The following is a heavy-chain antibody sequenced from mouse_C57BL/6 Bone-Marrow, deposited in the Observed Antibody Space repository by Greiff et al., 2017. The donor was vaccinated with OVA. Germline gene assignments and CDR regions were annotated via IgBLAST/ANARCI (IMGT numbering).Heavy chain of an antibody. CDR1: GYTFTSYW. CDR3: ARGAYYSNLFDY. D-gene: IGHD2-5*01. Sequence: QVQLQQPGAELVRPGSSVKLSCKASGYTFTSYWMDWVKQRPGQGLEWIGNIYPSDSETHYNQKFKDKATLTVDKSSSTAYMQLSSLTSADSAVYYCARGAYYSNLFDYWGQGTTLTVSS. V-gene: IGHV1-61*01. J-gene: IGHJ2*01. CDR2: IYPSDSET.